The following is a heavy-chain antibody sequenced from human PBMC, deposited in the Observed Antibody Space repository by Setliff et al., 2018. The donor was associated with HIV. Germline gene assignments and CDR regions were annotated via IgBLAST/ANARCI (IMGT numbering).Heavy chain of an antibody. Sequence: PSETLSLTCTVSGGSISNGYYYWSWIRQPAGKGLEWIGHIYTSGSTKYNPSLKSRVTISVDTSKNQFSLKLSSVTAADTAVYYCARGGREYGVNYYYYYMDVWGKGTTVTV. D-gene: IGHD3-10*01. CDR3: ARGGREYGVNYYYYYMDV. CDR2: IYTSGST. V-gene: IGHV4-61*09. J-gene: IGHJ6*03. CDR1: GGSISNGYYY.